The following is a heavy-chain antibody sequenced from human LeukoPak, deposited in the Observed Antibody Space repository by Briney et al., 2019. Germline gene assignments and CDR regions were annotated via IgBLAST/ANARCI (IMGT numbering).Heavy chain of an antibody. CDR1: GYTFTSYD. V-gene: IGHV1-8*01. J-gene: IGHJ5*02. D-gene: IGHD5-12*01. CDR2: MNPKSGNT. Sequence: GASVKVSCKASGYTFTSYDINWVRQATGQGLEWMGWMNPKSGNTGYAQKFQGRVTMTRSTSMSTAYMELSSLRSEDTAVYYCARDASRYVWFDPWGQGTLVTVSS. CDR3: ARDASRYVWFDP.